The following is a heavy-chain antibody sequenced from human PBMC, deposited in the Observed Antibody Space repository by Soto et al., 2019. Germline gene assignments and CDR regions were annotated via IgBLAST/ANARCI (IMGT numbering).Heavy chain of an antibody. D-gene: IGHD2-15*01. V-gene: IGHV3-23*01. J-gene: IGHJ4*02. CDR2: ISGSGGST. CDR1: GFTFSSYD. Sequence: EVQLLESGGGLVQPGGSLRLSCAASGFTFSSYDMSWVRQAPGKGLEWVSAISGSGGSTYYADSVKGRFTISRDNSKNTLYLQMNSLRAEDTAVYYCAGSYCSGGSCYPLDYWGQGTLVTVSS. CDR3: AGSYCSGGSCYPLDY.